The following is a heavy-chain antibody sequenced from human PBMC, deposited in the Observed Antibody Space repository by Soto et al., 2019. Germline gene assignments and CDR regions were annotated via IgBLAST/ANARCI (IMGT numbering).Heavy chain of an antibody. V-gene: IGHV1-8*01. D-gene: IGHD2-2*01. CDR3: ARGYLWGIVVVPAPLDV. CDR1: GYTFTSYE. CDR2: MNPNSGNT. J-gene: IGHJ6*03. Sequence: ASVKVSCKASGYTFTSYEINWVRQATGQGLEWMGWMNPNSGNTGYAQKFQGRVTMTRNTSISTAYMELSSLRSEDTAVYYCARGYLWGIVVVPAPLDVWGKGTTVTVS.